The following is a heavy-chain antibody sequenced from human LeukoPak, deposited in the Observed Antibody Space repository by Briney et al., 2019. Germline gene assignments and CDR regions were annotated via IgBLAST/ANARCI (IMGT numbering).Heavy chain of an antibody. V-gene: IGHV3-21*01. CDR3: ARPSGYSGYDCDC. D-gene: IGHD5-12*01. Sequence: GGSLRLSCVASGITFSSYTMNWVRQAPGEGLEWVSSITSSSTYIYYADSVKGRFTISRDNAMNSLFLQMNSLRAEDTAVYYCARPSGYSGYDCDCWGQGTLVTVSS. CDR1: GITFSSYT. CDR2: ITSSSTYI. J-gene: IGHJ4*02.